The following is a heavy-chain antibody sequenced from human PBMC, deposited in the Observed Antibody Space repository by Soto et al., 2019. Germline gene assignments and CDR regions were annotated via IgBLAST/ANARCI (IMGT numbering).Heavy chain of an antibody. CDR2: INAGNGNT. V-gene: IGHV1-3*03. CDR1: GHTFTSYA. J-gene: IGHJ5*02. D-gene: IGHD3-10*01. Sequence: ASVKVSCKASGHTFTSYAIHWVRQAPGQRLEWMGWINAGNGNTTYSQKFQGRVTITRDTSASTAYMELSSLRSEDMAVYYCAAERTMVRGVMYWFDPWGQGTLVTVSS. CDR3: AAERTMVRGVMYWFDP.